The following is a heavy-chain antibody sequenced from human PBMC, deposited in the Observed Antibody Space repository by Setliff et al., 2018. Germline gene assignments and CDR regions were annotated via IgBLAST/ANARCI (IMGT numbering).Heavy chain of an antibody. CDR2: IKSYGSGGTI. D-gene: IGHD2-8*01. CDR1: GFTFSNAW. Sequence: PGGSLRLSCAASGFTFSNAWMSWVRQAPGKGLEWVGQIKSYGSGGTIDYAAPVEGRFTISRDDSKNTVYLQMSSLKIEDTAVYYCVHNADFIGTFNTWGQGTMVTVSS. J-gene: IGHJ3*01. V-gene: IGHV3-15*01. CDR3: VHNADFIGTFNT.